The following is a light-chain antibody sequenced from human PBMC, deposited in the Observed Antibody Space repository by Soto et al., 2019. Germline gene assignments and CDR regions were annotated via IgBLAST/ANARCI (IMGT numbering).Light chain of an antibody. CDR1: QIVSSTY. CDR3: QQYNNWPRT. V-gene: IGKV3D-15*01. Sequence: EIVLTLSPGTLSLSPGERATLSCRASQIVSSTYLAWFQQKPGQAPRLLIYGASTRATGIPDRFSGSGSGTEFTLTISSLQSEDFAVYYCQQYNNWPRTFGQGTKVEIK. CDR2: GAS. J-gene: IGKJ1*01.